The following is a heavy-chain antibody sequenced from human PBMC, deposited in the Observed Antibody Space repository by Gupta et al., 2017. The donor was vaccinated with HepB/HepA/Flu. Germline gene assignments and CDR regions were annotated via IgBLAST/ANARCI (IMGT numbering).Heavy chain of an antibody. D-gene: IGHD5-18*01. CDR1: GYTFRSHP. CDR2: IIHFIGIG. V-gene: IGHV1-69*04. CDR3: ARAPRGAYKMGP. J-gene: IGHJ5*02. Sequence: QFQLVQSGAEVDEPGSSVKVSCEASGYTFRSHPISWVRQAPGRGREWMGRIIHFIGIGDDAPKCKGRVTINADKCQRQPYMELKSLKSDDKAVYYWARAPRGAYKMGPWGQGTLVTVSS.